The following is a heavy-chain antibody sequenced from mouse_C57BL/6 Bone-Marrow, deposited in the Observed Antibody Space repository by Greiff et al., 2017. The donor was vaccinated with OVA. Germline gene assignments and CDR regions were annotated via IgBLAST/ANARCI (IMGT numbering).Heavy chain of an antibody. D-gene: IGHD1-1*01. CDR1: GYTFTSYT. CDR3: ARRTGIGSSLAWFAY. V-gene: IGHV1-4*01. Sequence: VQLQESGAELARPGASVKMSCKASGYTFTSYTMHWVKQRPGQGLEWIGYINPSSGYTKYNQKFKDKATLTADKSSSTAYMQLSSLTSEDSAVYYCARRTGIGSSLAWFAYWGQGTLVTVSA. J-gene: IGHJ3*01. CDR2: INPSSGYT.